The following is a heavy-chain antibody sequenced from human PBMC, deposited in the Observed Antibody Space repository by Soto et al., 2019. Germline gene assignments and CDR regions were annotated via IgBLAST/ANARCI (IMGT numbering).Heavy chain of an antibody. CDR3: ARRGSS. CDR2: IHPAGQPI. D-gene: IGHD2-2*01. J-gene: IGHJ3*01. Sequence: EVQLVESGGGLVQPGGSLRLSCVASGFTFSSFEMYWVRQAPGKGLEWVSYIHPAGQPIFYADSVKGRFTISRDNAKTSLYLQMDSLRGEDTAVYYCARRGSSWGQGTMVTGSS. CDR1: GFTFSSFE. V-gene: IGHV3-48*03.